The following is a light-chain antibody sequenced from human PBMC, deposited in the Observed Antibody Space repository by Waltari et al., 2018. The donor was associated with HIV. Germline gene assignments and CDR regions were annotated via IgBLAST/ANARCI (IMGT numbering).Light chain of an antibody. CDR3: SAWDSSLSAQV. V-gene: IGLV10-54*04. J-gene: IGLJ3*02. CDR2: RNN. CDR1: SNNVGNQG. Sequence: QVGLTQPPSVSKGLRQTATLTCTGHSNNVGNQGAAWLQQHQGHPPKLLSYRNNNRPSGISERFSASRSGNTASLTITGLQPEDEADYYCSAWDSSLSAQVFGGGTKLTVL.